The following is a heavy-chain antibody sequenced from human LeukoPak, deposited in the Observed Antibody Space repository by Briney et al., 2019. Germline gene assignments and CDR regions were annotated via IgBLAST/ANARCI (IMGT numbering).Heavy chain of an antibody. Sequence: SETLSLTCTVSGGSISTYFWSWIRQPPGKGLEWIGHIYFSGSTNYNPSLESRVTISVDTSKDQFSLTLSSVTAADTAVYYCARHKSSGSYPLDYWGQGILVTVSS. CDR1: GGSISTYF. D-gene: IGHD3-22*01. CDR2: IYFSGST. V-gene: IGHV4-59*08. CDR3: ARHKSSGSYPLDY. J-gene: IGHJ4*02.